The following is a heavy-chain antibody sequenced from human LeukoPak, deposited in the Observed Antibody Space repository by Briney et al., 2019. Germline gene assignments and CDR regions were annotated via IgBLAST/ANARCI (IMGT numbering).Heavy chain of an antibody. CDR2: ISGDGGST. Sequence: GGSLRLSCAASGFTFDDYAMHWVRQAPGRGLEWVPLISGDGGSTYYADSVKGRFTISRDNSKNSLYLQMNSLRTEDTALYYCANDGYYYGSGSLSDPWGQGTLVTVSS. V-gene: IGHV3-43*02. J-gene: IGHJ5*02. CDR3: ANDGYYYGSGSLSDP. D-gene: IGHD3-10*01. CDR1: GFTFDDYA.